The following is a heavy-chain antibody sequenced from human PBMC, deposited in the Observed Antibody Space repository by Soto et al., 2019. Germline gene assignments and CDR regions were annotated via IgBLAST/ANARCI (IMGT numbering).Heavy chain of an antibody. CDR2: IIPIFGTA. V-gene: IGHV1-69*01. D-gene: IGHD1-26*01. CDR1: GGTFSSYS. CDR3: ARDGGRHCGGIDY. Sequence: QVQLVQSGAEVKKPGSSVKVSCKASGGTFSSYSINWVRQAPGQGLEWMGEIIPIFGTANYAQKLQGRVTITADESTSTAYMEMSSLRSEDTAVYYCARDGGRHCGGIDYWGQGPLVTVSS. J-gene: IGHJ4*02.